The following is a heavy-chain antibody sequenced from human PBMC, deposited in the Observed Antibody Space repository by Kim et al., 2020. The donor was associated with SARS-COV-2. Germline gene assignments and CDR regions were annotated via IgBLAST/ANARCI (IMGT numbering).Heavy chain of an antibody. CDR3: ARPRSPGSSGYYYSYYGMDV. Sequence: GGSLRLSCAASGFTFSSYSMNWVRQAPGKGLEWVSSISSSSSSYIYYADSVKGRFTISRDNAKNSLYLQMNSLRAEDTAVYYCARPRSPGSSGYYYSYYGMDVWGQGTTVTVSS. J-gene: IGHJ6*02. CDR2: ISSSSSSYI. V-gene: IGHV3-21*01. CDR1: GFTFSSYS. D-gene: IGHD3-22*01.